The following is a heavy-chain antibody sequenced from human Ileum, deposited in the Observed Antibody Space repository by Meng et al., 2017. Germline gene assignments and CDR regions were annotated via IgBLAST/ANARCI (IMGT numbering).Heavy chain of an antibody. J-gene: IGHJ4*02. Sequence: QVQLQESGPGLVKPSETLSLTCTVSGGSISSYYWSWIRQPPGKGLEWIGYIYYNGSTNYNPSLKSRLTMPVDTSKNQFSLKLSSVTAADTAVYYCARREYDSRGYYFDYWGQGTLVTVSS. V-gene: IGHV4-59*08. CDR1: GGSISSYY. D-gene: IGHD3-22*01. CDR2: IYYNGST. CDR3: ARREYDSRGYYFDY.